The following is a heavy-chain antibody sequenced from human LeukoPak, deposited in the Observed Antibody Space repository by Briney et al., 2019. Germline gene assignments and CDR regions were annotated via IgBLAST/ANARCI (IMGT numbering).Heavy chain of an antibody. J-gene: IGHJ3*02. D-gene: IGHD4-17*01. V-gene: IGHV4-34*01. CDR3: ARGYGMRAFDI. CDR2: INHSGST. Sequence: TPSETLSLTCAVYGGSFSGYYWSWIRQPPGRGLEWIGEINHSGSTNYNPSLKSRVTISVDTSKNQFSLKLSSVTAADTAVYYCARGYGMRAFDIWGQGTMVTVSS. CDR1: GGSFSGYY.